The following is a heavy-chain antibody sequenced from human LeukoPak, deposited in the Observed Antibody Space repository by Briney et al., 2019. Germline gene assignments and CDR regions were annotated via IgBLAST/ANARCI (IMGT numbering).Heavy chain of an antibody. D-gene: IGHD3-22*01. V-gene: IGHV3-23*01. CDR1: GFPFYRHA. J-gene: IGHJ4*02. CDR2: ISTSGRT. Sequence: GSLGLFLSAFGFPFYRHAIKWVRPASGKGLGWVLAISTSGRTYYADSVKGRFTISRDNSKNMVHLQMNSLRAEDTAVYYCAKDFRPVSSGYYLNYWGQGTLVTVSS. CDR3: AKDFRPVSSGYYLNY.